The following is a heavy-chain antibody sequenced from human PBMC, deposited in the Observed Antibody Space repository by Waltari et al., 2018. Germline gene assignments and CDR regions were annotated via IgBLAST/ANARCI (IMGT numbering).Heavy chain of an antibody. V-gene: IGHV4-38-2*02. Sequence: QVQLQESGPGLVKPSETLSLTCTVSGYSISSGYYWGWIRQPPGKGLEWIGSIYHSGSTYYNPSLKSRVTISVDTSKNQFSLKLSSVTAADTAVYYCHYYDSSYYMDVLGKGTTVTVSS. D-gene: IGHD3-22*01. CDR3: HYYDSSYYMDV. J-gene: IGHJ6*03. CDR2: IYHSGST. CDR1: GYSISSGYY.